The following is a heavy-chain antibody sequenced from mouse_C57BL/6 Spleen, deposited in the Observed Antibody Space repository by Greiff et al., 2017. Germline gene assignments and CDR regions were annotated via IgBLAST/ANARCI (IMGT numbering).Heavy chain of an antibody. V-gene: IGHV1-22*01. CDR1: GYTFTDYN. CDR3: ARGGLLDYFDY. D-gene: IGHD2-10*01. Sequence: EVQLQQSGPELVKPGASVKMSCKASGYTFTDYNMHWVKQSHGKSLEWLGYINPNNGGTSYNQKFKGKSTLTVDKSSSTAYMQLSSLTCEDSAVYYCARGGLLDYFDYWGQGTTLTVSS. CDR2: INPNNGGT. J-gene: IGHJ2*01.